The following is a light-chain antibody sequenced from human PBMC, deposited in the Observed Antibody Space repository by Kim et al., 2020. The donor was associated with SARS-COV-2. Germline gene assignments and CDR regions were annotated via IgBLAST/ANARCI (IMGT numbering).Light chain of an antibody. J-gene: IGKJ4*01. Sequence: VSPGERATPSCRASQSVSSNLSWYQQKPGQAPRLLIYGASTRATGIPARFSGSGSGTEFTLTISSLQSEDFAVYYCQQYNNWPLTFGGGTKVEIK. CDR1: QSVSSN. V-gene: IGKV3-15*01. CDR2: GAS. CDR3: QQYNNWPLT.